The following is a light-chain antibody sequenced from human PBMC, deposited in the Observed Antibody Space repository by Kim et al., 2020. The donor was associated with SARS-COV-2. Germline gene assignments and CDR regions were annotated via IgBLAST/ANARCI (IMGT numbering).Light chain of an antibody. V-gene: IGLV1-47*01. CDR2: KNS. Sequence: GQAVTISCSGSTSNSGQNSFFWYQQLPGTAPKLIIDKNSQRPSGVPARCSGSKSGTAASLTISGLRSEDEAAYYCASWDDSLSGSVFGGGTQLTVL. CDR1: TSNSGQNS. J-gene: IGLJ3*02. CDR3: ASWDDSLSGSV.